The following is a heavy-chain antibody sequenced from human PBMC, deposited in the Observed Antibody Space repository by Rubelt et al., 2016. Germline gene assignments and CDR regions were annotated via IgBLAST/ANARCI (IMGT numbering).Heavy chain of an antibody. V-gene: IGHV3-30*14. CDR3: VKAIWYCSGGSCYSSGAYDY. Sequence: AASKFTFSIYAMHWVRQAPGKGLQWVAVISYDGSYKYYADCVKGRFSISRDNSKNTLYLQMSSLRAEDTAVYYCVKAIWYCSGGSCYSSGAYDYWGQGTLVTVSS. D-gene: IGHD2-15*01. CDR2: ISYDGSYK. J-gene: IGHJ4*02. CDR1: KFTFSIYA.